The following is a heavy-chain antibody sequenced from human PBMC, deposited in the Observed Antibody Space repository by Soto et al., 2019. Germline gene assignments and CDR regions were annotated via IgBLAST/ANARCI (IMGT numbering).Heavy chain of an antibody. J-gene: IGHJ3*02. V-gene: IGHV3-74*01. CDR2: IHSDGSST. CDR3: ARGDRGACDI. CDR1: GFSYSYYW. Sequence: EVQLLESGGGLVQPGESLRLSCAASGFSYSYYWMHWVRQAPGMGLVWVARIHSDGSSTTYAGCVKGRSTISGDNASKALYLQRSSLRAEETALYYCARGDRGACDIWGQGTVRSVSS. D-gene: IGHD1-26*01.